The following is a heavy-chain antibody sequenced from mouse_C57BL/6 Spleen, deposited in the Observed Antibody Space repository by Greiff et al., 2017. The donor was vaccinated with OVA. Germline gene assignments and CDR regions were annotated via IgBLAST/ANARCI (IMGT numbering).Heavy chain of an antibody. CDR2: IDPSDSYT. V-gene: IGHV1-69*01. D-gene: IGHD2-2*01. CDR1: GYTFTSYW. J-gene: IGHJ4*01. CDR3: ARGGLRRDAMDY. Sequence: QVQLKQPGAELVMPGASVKLSCKASGYTFTSYWMHWVKQRPGQGLEWIGEIDPSDSYTNYNQKFKGKSTLTVDKSSSTAYMQLSSLTSEDSAVYYCARGGLRRDAMDYWGQGTSVTVSS.